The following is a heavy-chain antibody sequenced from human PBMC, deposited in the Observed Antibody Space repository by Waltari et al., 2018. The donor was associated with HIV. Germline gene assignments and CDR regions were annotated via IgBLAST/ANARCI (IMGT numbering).Heavy chain of an antibody. CDR2: IYWNDEK. D-gene: IGHD6-19*01. CDR3: AHRRLARAVAGTLYNWFDP. CDR1: GFSLSTNGVG. J-gene: IGHJ5*02. V-gene: IGHV2-5*01. Sequence: QITLTESGPTLVKPTQTLTLTCTFSGFSLSTNGVGVGWIRQPPGKAPEWLALIYWNDEKRYSPSLKSRLTITKDTSKNQVVLTMTNMDPVDTATYYCAHRRLARAVAGTLYNWFDPWGQGTLVTVSS.